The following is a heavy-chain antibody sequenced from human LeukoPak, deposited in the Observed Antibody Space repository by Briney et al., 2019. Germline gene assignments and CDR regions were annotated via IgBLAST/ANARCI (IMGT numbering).Heavy chain of an antibody. CDR3: ARRTQLNGPLYDILTGYHDAFDI. CDR2: IYYSGST. D-gene: IGHD3-9*01. J-gene: IGHJ3*02. Sequence: SETLSLTCTVSGGSISSYYWSWIRQPPGEGLEWIGYIYYSGSTNYNPSLKSRVTISVDTSKNQFSLKLSSVAAADTAVYYCARRTQLNGPLYDILTGYHDAFDIWGQGTMVTVSS. CDR1: GGSISSYY. V-gene: IGHV4-59*08.